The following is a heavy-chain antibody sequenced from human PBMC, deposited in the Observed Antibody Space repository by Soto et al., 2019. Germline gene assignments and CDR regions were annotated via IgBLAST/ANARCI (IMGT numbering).Heavy chain of an antibody. CDR2: ISAYNGNT. J-gene: IGHJ4*02. CDR1: GYTFTSYG. D-gene: IGHD2-2*02. Sequence: ASVKVSCKASGYTFTSYGISWVRQAPGQGLEWMGWISAYNGNTNYAQKLQGRVTMTTATSTSTAYMELRSLRSDDTAVYYCARDTPCSSTSCYTTGFDYWGQGTLVTVSS. V-gene: IGHV1-18*04. CDR3: ARDTPCSSTSCYTTGFDY.